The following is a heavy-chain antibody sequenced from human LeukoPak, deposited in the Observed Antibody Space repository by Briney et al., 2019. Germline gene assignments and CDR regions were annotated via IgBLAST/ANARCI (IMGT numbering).Heavy chain of an antibody. Sequence: PSETLSLTCTVSGGSITSNHYYWGWIRQPPGKGLEWIGSISYGGSTHYNPSLKSRVTMSVDTSKNQFSLKLRSVTATDTAVYHCATCPGADYGGDHWFDPWGQGTLVTVSS. V-gene: IGHV4-39*01. CDR3: ATCPGADYGGDHWFDP. CDR2: ISYGGST. J-gene: IGHJ5*02. D-gene: IGHD4-23*01. CDR1: GGSITSNHYY.